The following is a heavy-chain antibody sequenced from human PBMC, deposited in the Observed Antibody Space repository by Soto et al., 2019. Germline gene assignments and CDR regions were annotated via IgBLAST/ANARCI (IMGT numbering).Heavy chain of an antibody. CDR1: GGSISSYY. Sequence: PTETLSLICTVSGGSISSYYWSWIRQPPGKGLEWIGYIYYSGSTNYNPSLKSRVTISVDTSKNQFSLKLSSVTAADTAVYYCARVRRSSSWVWAFDIWGQGTMVTVSS. CDR2: IYYSGST. D-gene: IGHD6-6*01. V-gene: IGHV4-59*01. CDR3: ARVRRSSSWVWAFDI. J-gene: IGHJ3*02.